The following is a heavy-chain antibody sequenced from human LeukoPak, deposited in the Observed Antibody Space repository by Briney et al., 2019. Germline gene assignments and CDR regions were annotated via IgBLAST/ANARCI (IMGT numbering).Heavy chain of an antibody. Sequence: SETLSLTCTVSDSSIRSNYLWGWIRQPPGKGLEWIGNVDQSGSTYYNPSLKSRATISLDTSKKRFSLKLTSVTAADTAVYYCASVGASHYGDWFFDYWGQGTLVTVSS. CDR3: ASVGASHYGDWFFDY. D-gene: IGHD4-17*01. CDR1: DSSIRSNYL. V-gene: IGHV4-38-2*02. CDR2: VDQSGST. J-gene: IGHJ4*02.